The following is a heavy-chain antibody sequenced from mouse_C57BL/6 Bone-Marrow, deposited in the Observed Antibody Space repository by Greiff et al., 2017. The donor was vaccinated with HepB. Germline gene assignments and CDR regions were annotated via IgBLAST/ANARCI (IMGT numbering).Heavy chain of an antibody. V-gene: IGHV5-12*01. D-gene: IGHD2-1*01. CDR1: GFTFSDYY. Sequence: DVKLVESGGGLVQPGGSLKLSCAASGFTFSDYYMYWVRQTPEKRLEWVAYISNGGGSTYYPDTVKGRFTISRDNAKNTLYLQMSRLKSEDTAMYYCARQGGYYGNYPWFAYWGQGTLVTVSA. J-gene: IGHJ3*01. CDR2: ISNGGGST. CDR3: ARQGGYYGNYPWFAY.